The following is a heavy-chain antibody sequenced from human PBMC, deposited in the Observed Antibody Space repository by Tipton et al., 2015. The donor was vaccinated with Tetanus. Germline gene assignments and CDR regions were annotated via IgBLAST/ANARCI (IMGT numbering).Heavy chain of an antibody. CDR1: GFTFSSYS. D-gene: IGHD1-26*01. Sequence: GSLRLSCAASGFTFSSYSMNWVRQAPGKGLEWVSSISSSSSYIYYADSVKGRFTISRDNAKNSLYLQMNSLRAEDTAVYYCAREKGGSGDNCFDYWGQGTLVTVSS. CDR3: AREKGGSGDNCFDY. J-gene: IGHJ4*02. CDR2: ISSSSSYI. V-gene: IGHV3-21*01.